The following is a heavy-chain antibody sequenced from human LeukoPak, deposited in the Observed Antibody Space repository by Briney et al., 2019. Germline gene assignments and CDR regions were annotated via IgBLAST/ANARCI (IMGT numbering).Heavy chain of an antibody. CDR1: GYTFTSYY. CDR2: INPNSGGT. J-gene: IGHJ4*02. CDR3: ARGPPIVAAGTEFDY. Sequence: ASVKVSCKASGYTFTSYYMHWVRQAPGQGLEWMGIINPNSGGTSYAQSLQGRVTMTRDTSISTAFMELSRQRSDDTAVYYCARGPPIVAAGTEFDYWGQGTLVTVSS. D-gene: IGHD6-13*01. V-gene: IGHV1-2*02.